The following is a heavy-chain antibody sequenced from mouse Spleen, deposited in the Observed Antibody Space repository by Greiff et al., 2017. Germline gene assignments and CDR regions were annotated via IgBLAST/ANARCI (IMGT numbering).Heavy chain of an antibody. Sequence: VQLQQSGAELVRPGTSVKVSCKASGYAFTNYLIEWVKQRPGQGLEWIGVINPGSGGTNYNEKFKGKATLTADKSSSTAYMQLSSLTSDDSAVYFCARGASGSLVYYAMDYWGQGTSVTVSS. V-gene: IGHV1-54*03. J-gene: IGHJ4*01. CDR3: ARGASGSLVYYAMDY. CDR1: GYAFTNYL. D-gene: IGHD3-1*01. CDR2: INPGSGGT.